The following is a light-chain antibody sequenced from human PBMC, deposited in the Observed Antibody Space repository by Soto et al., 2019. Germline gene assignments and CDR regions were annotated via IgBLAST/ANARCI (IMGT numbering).Light chain of an antibody. Sequence: EIVLTQSPGTLSLSAGERATLSCRASQGISGSSLAWYQQKPGQAPRLLIYGASNRATGIPDRFSGSGSGTDFTLTISRLEPEDFAVYYCQQYITSPLTFGGGTKVDSK. J-gene: IGKJ4*01. CDR3: QQYITSPLT. CDR1: QGISGSS. V-gene: IGKV3-20*01. CDR2: GAS.